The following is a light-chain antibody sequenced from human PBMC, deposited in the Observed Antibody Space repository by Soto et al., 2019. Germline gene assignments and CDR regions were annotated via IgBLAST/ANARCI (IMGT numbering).Light chain of an antibody. Sequence: ALTQPRSVSGSPGQSVTISCTGTSSDVGGYNYVSWYQQHPGKAPKLIISDVNKRPSGVPDRFSGSKSGNTASLTISGLQAEDEADYYCCSYAGSYTLVLGGGTKLTVL. CDR2: DVN. V-gene: IGLV2-11*01. CDR3: CSYAGSYTLV. CDR1: SSDVGGYNY. J-gene: IGLJ3*02.